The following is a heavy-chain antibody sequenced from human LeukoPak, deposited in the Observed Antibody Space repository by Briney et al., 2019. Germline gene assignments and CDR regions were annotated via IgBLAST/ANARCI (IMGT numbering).Heavy chain of an antibody. Sequence: GGSLRLSCAASGFNLRDYWIHWVRHAPGKGLVWVSRLGTDGTYTNYADSVRGRFTISRDNAKNALYLQMDSLRAEDTAFYYCVRDPSNSGNWFDLWGQGTLVTVSS. V-gene: IGHV3-74*01. CDR3: VRDPSNSGNWFDL. CDR1: GFNLRDYW. J-gene: IGHJ5*02. CDR2: LGTDGTYT. D-gene: IGHD4-11*01.